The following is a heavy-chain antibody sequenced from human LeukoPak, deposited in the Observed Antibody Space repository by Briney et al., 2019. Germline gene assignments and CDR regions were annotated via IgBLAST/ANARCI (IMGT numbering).Heavy chain of an antibody. CDR2: INHSGSI. V-gene: IGHV4-34*01. J-gene: IGHJ4*02. CDR1: GGSFSGYY. CDR3: ARQYYDILTGYRSASDY. Sequence: SETLSLTCAVYGGSFSGYYWSWIRQPPGKGLEWIGEINHSGSINYNPSLKSRVTISVDTSKNQFSLKLSSVTAADTAVYYCARQYYDILTGYRSASDYWGQGTLVTVSS. D-gene: IGHD3-9*01.